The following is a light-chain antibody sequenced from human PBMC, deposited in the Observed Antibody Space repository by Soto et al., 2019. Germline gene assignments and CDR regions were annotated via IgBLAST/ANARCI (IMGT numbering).Light chain of an antibody. CDR1: QSVSSN. CDR3: QQYTNWRT. V-gene: IGKV3-15*01. J-gene: IGKJ1*01. Sequence: EIVMTQSPATLSVSPGERATLSCRASQSVSSNLAWYQQKLGQAPRLLIYDESTRATGIPARFSGSGSGTEFTLTISSLQSEDFAVYYCQQYTNWRTVGQGTKVDI. CDR2: DES.